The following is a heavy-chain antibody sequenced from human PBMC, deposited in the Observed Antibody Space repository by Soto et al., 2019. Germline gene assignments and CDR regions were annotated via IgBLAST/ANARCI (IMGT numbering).Heavy chain of an antibody. CDR1: WVSLSSYF. V-gene: IGHV4-59*01. J-gene: IGHJ5*02. Sequence: PAETLSLSCSVSWVSLSSYFLSLIRTPPRKGLEWIGYIYYSGSTNYNPSLKSRVTISVDTSKNQFSLKLSSVTAADTAVYYCARSVWGSYRYYGWFDPWGQGTMVTVSS. D-gene: IGHD3-16*02. CDR2: IYYSGST. CDR3: ARSVWGSYRYYGWFDP.